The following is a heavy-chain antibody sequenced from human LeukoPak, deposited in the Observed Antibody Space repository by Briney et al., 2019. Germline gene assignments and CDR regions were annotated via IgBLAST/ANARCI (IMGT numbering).Heavy chain of an antibody. CDR3: ARGGPPLETGTQFDY. J-gene: IGHJ4*02. D-gene: IGHD1-7*01. CDR2: IYYSGST. Sequence: SETLSLTCTVSGGSISSYYWSWIRQPPGKGLEWIGYIYYSGSTNYNPSLKSRVTISVDTSKNQFSLKLSSVTAADTAVYYCARGGPPLETGTQFDYWGQGTLVTVSS. V-gene: IGHV4-59*12. CDR1: GGSISSYY.